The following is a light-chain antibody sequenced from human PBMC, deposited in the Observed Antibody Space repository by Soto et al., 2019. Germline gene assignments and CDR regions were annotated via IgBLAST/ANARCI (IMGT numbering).Light chain of an antibody. CDR2: DAS. CDR1: QSISSW. J-gene: IGKJ1*01. CDR3: HQYNRFPRT. Sequence: DIQMTQSPSTLSASVGDRVTITCRASQSISSWLTWYQQEPGKAPKLLIYDASSLESGVPSRFSGSGSGTEFTLTISSLQPDDFATYYCHQYNRFPRTFGQGTKWIS. V-gene: IGKV1-5*01.